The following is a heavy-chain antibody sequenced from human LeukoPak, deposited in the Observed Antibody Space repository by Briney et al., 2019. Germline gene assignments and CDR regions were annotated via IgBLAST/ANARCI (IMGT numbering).Heavy chain of an antibody. CDR3: AREGTSKRQQLGLIDAFDI. V-gene: IGHV4-59*12. CDR2: FYYEGIT. CDR1: GDSICTYY. Sequence: KASETLPLTCTVSGDSICTYYWSWLRRPPGKGLEWIGHFYYEGITDYNPSLKSRVTMSVDTSRNQFSLKLSAVTAADTAVYYCAREGTSKRQQLGLIDAFDIWGQGTMVTVSS. J-gene: IGHJ3*02. D-gene: IGHD6-13*01.